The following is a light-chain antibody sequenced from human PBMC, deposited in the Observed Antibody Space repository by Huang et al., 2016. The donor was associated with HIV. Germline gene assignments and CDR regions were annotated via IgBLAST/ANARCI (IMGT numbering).Light chain of an antibody. Sequence: DIQMTQFPSSLSASVGDRVTITCRASQSIINYLNWYQQRPGEAPKFLIYTASSLQSGVPSRFSGSGSGTDFTLTINSLQPEDLGTYYCQQSHSTPFTFGQGTKLEIK. CDR1: QSIINY. CDR3: QQSHSTPFT. V-gene: IGKV1-39*01. J-gene: IGKJ2*01. CDR2: TAS.